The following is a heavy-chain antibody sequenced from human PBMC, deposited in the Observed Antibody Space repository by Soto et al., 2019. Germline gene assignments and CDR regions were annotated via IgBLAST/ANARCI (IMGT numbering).Heavy chain of an antibody. V-gene: IGHV4-59*01. CDR1: GGSISSYY. D-gene: IGHD2-15*01. CDR2: IHYSGGT. J-gene: IGHJ4*02. Sequence: SETLSLTCTVSGGSISSYYWSWIRQPPGKGLEYIGYIHYSGGTNYNPSLKSRVTISVDTSKNQFSLKLSSVTAADAAVYFCARAPRCAGGSCYDFDYWGRGTLVTVSS. CDR3: ARAPRCAGGSCYDFDY.